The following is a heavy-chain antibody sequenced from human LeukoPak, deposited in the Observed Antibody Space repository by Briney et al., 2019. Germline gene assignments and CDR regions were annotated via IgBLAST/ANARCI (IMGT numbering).Heavy chain of an antibody. CDR2: ISYDGSNK. J-gene: IGHJ5*02. D-gene: IGHD6-19*01. CDR1: GFTFSSYG. Sequence: PGRSLRLSCAASGFTFSSYGMHWVRQAPGKGLEWVAVISYDGSNKYYADSVKGRFTISRDNSKNTLYLQMNSLRAEDTAVYYCAKDSDYYGSGWGEPNWFDPWGQGTLVTVSS. CDR3: AKDSDYYGSGWGEPNWFDP. V-gene: IGHV3-30*18.